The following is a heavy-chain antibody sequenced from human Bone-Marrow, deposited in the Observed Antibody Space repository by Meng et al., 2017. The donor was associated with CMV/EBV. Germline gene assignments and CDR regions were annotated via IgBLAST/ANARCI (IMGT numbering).Heavy chain of an antibody. J-gene: IGHJ4*02. CDR3: ARGHPSSSGWYRDY. V-gene: IGHV4-39*07. D-gene: IGHD6-19*01. Sequence: GSLRLSCTVSGGSISSSSYYWGWIRQPPGKGLEWIGSIYYSGSTYYNPSLKSRVTISVDTSKNQFSLKLSSVTAADTAVYYCARGHPSSSGWYRDYWGQGTLVTVSS. CDR1: GGSISSSSYY. CDR2: IYYSGST.